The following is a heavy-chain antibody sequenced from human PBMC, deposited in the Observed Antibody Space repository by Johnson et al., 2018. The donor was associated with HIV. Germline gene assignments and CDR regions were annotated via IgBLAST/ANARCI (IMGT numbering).Heavy chain of an antibody. Sequence: VQLVESGGGVVQPGRSLRLSCAASGFTFSSYDMNWVRQTPGKGLEWVSVVHRDGRLYYADSVKGRFRLSRDNSKNTLYLQMDSLRAEDTAVYFCAREMVAAKDAFDIWGQGTMVTVSS. J-gene: IGHJ3*02. CDR3: AREMVAAKDAFDI. CDR1: GFTFSSYD. V-gene: IGHV3-66*01. CDR2: VHRDGRL. D-gene: IGHD2-15*01.